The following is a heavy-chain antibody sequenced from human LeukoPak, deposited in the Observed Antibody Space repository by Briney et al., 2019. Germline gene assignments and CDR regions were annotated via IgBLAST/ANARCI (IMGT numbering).Heavy chain of an antibody. Sequence: GASVKVSCKASGYTFTGYYMHWVRQAPGQGLEWMGWINPNSGGTNYAQKFQGRVTMTRDTSISTAYMELSRLRSDDTAVYYCARVRDSRSEAFDYWGQGTLVTVSS. J-gene: IGHJ4*02. CDR1: GYTFTGYY. D-gene: IGHD6-6*01. CDR2: INPNSGGT. V-gene: IGHV1-2*02. CDR3: ARVRDSRSEAFDY.